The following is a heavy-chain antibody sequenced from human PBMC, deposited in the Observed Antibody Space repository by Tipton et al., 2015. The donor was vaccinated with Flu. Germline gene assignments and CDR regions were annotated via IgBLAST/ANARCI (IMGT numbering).Heavy chain of an antibody. D-gene: IGHD6-19*01. CDR1: GFTFSSYS. V-gene: IGHV3-21*01. CDR2: ISSSSSYI. Sequence: SLRLSCAASGFTFSSYSMNWVRQAPGKGLEWVSSISSSSSYIYYADSVKGRFTISRDNAKNSLYLQKNSLRAEDTAVYYCARTEAVAGHIFDYWGQGTLVTVSS. J-gene: IGHJ4*02. CDR3: ARTEAVAGHIFDY.